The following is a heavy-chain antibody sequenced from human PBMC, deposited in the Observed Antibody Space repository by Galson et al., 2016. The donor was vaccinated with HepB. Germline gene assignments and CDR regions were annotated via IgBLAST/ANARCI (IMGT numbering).Heavy chain of an antibody. D-gene: IGHD3-10*01. V-gene: IGHV3-48*01. CDR2: ISSDSRTK. CDR1: GFTFIDYS. CDR3: ARDYYGSGSYPFDY. J-gene: IGHJ4*02. Sequence: SLRLSCAASGFTFIDYSMNWVRQAPGKGLDWVSYISSDSRTKYYADSVEGRFTISRDNAKNSLYLQMNSLRAEDTAVYYCARDYYGSGSYPFDYWGQGTRVTFST.